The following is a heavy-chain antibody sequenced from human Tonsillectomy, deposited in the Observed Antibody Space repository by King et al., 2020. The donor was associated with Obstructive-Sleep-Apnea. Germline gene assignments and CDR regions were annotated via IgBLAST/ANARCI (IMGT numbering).Heavy chain of an antibody. CDR3: AKGLWFGVAEN. D-gene: IGHD3-10*01. Sequence: VQLVESGGGVVQPGGSLRLSCAASGFTFSSYGIHWVRQAPGKGLVWVAFIRYDGSNKYYVDSVKGRFAISRDNPKNTQYLQMNSLRAEDTAVYYCAKGLWFGVAENWGQGTLVTVSS. V-gene: IGHV3-30*02. CDR2: IRYDGSNK. J-gene: IGHJ4*02. CDR1: GFTFSSYG.